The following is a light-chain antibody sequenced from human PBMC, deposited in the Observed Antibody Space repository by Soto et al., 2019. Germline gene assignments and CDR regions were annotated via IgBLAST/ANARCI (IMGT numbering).Light chain of an antibody. J-gene: IGKJ4*01. CDR3: QPYNNWPLT. CDR2: AAS. Sequence: DNELTQSPSSLSASVGDRVTITCQASHDIRNDLNWYQQKSGKAPKLLIHAASTLEAGVPSRFSGSGSGTEFTLTINSLQSEDFAVYYCQPYNNWPLTFGGGTKVDIK. CDR1: HDIRND. V-gene: IGKV1-33*01.